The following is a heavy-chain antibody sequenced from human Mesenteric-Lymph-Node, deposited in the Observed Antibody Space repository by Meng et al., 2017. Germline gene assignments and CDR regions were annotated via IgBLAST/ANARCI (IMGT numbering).Heavy chain of an antibody. D-gene: IGHD6-13*01. CDR2: INSDGSST. J-gene: IGHJ3*02. CDR3: ARISSAIAAAGTEDAFDI. CDR1: GFTFDDYA. V-gene: IGHV3-74*01. Sequence: GGSLRLSCAASGFTFDDYAMHWVRQAPGKGLEWVSRINSDGSSTSYADSVKGRFTISRDNAKNTLYLQMNSLRAEDTAVYYCARISSAIAAAGTEDAFDIWGQGKMVT.